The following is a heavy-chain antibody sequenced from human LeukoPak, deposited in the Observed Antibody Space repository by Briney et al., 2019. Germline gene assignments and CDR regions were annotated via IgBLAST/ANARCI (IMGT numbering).Heavy chain of an antibody. Sequence: GGSLRLSCAASGFTFSSYEMNWVRQAPGKGLEWVSAISDSGNTNHSESVKGRFTISRDSSKNTLFLQMNRLRPEDAAVYYCAKAPVTTCRGAYCYPFDYWGQGTLVTVSS. CDR1: GFTFSSYE. D-gene: IGHD2-21*01. J-gene: IGHJ4*02. CDR3: AKAPVTTCRGAYCYPFDY. CDR2: ISDSGNT. V-gene: IGHV3-23*01.